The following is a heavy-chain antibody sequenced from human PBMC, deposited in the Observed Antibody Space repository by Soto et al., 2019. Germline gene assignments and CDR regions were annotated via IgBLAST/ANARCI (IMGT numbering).Heavy chain of an antibody. Sequence: QVQLQESGPGLVKPSETLSLTCTVSGGSISSYYWSWIRQAPGKGLEWIGYMHVSGSFNYNPSLKSRVTISLDTSKNQFSLKVRSVSAADTAVYFCARFPLGTEYRHYFYMDVWGKGTTVTVSS. J-gene: IGHJ6*03. CDR3: ARFPLGTEYRHYFYMDV. V-gene: IGHV4-59*01. D-gene: IGHD3-16*02. CDR2: MHVSGSF. CDR1: GGSISSYY.